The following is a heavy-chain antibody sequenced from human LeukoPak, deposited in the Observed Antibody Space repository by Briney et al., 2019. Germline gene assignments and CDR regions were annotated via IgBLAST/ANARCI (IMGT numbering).Heavy chain of an antibody. Sequence: SETLSLACTVSGGSISSYYWSWIRQPLGKGLEWIGYIYYSGSTNYNPSLKSRVTISVDTSKNQFSLKLSSVTAADTAVYYCARDGSGSYYRNWFDPWGQGTLVTVSS. CDR2: IYYSGST. CDR3: ARDGSGSYYRNWFDP. CDR1: GGSISSYY. V-gene: IGHV4-59*01. J-gene: IGHJ5*02. D-gene: IGHD1-26*01.